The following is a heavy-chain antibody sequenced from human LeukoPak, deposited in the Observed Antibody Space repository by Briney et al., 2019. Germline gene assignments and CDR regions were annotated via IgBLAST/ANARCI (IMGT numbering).Heavy chain of an antibody. J-gene: IGHJ4*02. CDR2: IKQEGSEK. CDR3: AREEGELYGSGSYSPTYFDY. CDR1: GFTFSSYW. V-gene: IGHV3-7*01. Sequence: GGSLRLSCAASGFTFSSYWMSWVRQAPGKGLEWVANIKQEGSEKYYVDSVKGRFTISRDNAKNSLYLQMNSLRAEDTAVYYCAREEGELYGSGSYSPTYFDYWGQGTLVTVSS. D-gene: IGHD3-10*01.